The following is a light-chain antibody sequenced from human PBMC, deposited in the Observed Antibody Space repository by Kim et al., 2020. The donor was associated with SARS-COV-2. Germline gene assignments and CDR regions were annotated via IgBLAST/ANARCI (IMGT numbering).Light chain of an antibody. V-gene: IGLV3-1*01. CDR2: QDS. J-gene: IGLJ2*01. CDR1: NLGDIY. Sequence: SYELTQPPSVSVSPGQTVRLTCTVDNLGDIYVSWYEQKTGQSPVLVIYQDSKRPSWIPERLAGSNSGNTATLTISETQAADEADYYCQAWDIGTVVFGGGTQLT. CDR3: QAWDIGTVV.